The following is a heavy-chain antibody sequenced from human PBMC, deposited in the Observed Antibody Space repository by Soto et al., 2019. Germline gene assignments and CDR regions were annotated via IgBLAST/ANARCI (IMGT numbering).Heavy chain of an antibody. J-gene: IGHJ4*02. CDR2: ISPYNGDT. CDR3: ARGGQYRYFDY. Sequence: QVHLVQSGAEVKKPGASVKVSCTTSGYTFTLFGITWVRQAPGQGLEWMGWISPYNGDTKYAEKLEGRVTLTTDTSTDTAYMELTSLTSDDTAEYYCARGGQYRYFDYWGQGTLVTVSS. V-gene: IGHV1-18*01. CDR1: GYTFTLFG. D-gene: IGHD2-2*02.